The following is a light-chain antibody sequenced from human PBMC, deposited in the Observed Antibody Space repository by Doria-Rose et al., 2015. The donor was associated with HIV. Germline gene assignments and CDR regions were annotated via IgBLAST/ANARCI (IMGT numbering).Light chain of an antibody. J-gene: IGKJ1*01. CDR3: HQYGTSWT. V-gene: IGKV3-20*01. Sequence: LTQSPGTPSLSPGEGATLSCRASQSFSSTYLAWYQQKPGQAPSLLIYDGSTRATGIPDRFSASGSGTDFTLTINRLEPEDFALYYCHQYGTSWTFGQGTKVEI. CDR1: QSFSSTY. CDR2: DGS.